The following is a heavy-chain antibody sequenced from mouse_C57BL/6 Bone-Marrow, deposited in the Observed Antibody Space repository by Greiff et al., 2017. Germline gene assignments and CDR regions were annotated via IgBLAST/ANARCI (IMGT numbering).Heavy chain of an antibody. CDR3: ARKGVYYFDY. CDR1: GYTFTSYW. J-gene: IGHJ2*01. V-gene: IGHV1-52*01. Sequence: LQQPGAELVRPGSSVKLSCKASGYTFTSYWMHWVKQRPIQGLEWIGNIDPSDSETHYNQKFKDKATLTVDKSSSTAYMQLSSLTSEDSAVYYCARKGVYYFDYWGQGTTLTVSS. CDR2: IDPSDSET.